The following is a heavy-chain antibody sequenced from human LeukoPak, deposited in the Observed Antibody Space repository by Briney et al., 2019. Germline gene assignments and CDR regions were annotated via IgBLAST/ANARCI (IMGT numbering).Heavy chain of an antibody. CDR3: AKPEAPDYYDSSENYFDY. J-gene: IGHJ4*02. D-gene: IGHD3-22*01. CDR1: GFTFDDYT. CDR2: ISWDGGST. Sequence: PGGSLRLSCAASGFTFDDYTMHWVRQAPGKGLEWVSLISWDGGSTYYADSVKGRFTISRDNSKNSLYLQMNSLRTEDTALYYCAKPEAPDYYDSSENYFDYRGQGTLVTVSS. V-gene: IGHV3-43*01.